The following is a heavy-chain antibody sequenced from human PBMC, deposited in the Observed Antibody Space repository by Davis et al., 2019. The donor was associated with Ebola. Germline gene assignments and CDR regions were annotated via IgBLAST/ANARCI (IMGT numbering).Heavy chain of an antibody. CDR1: GGSISSYY. J-gene: IGHJ3*02. CDR3: ARVRGVIITRRAFDI. Sequence: PSETLSLTCTVSGGSISSYYWSWIRQPPGKGLEWIGYIYYSGSTNYNPSLKSRVTISVDTSKNQFSLKLSSVTAADTAVYYCARVRGVIITRRAFDIWGQGTMVTVSS. CDR2: IYYSGST. V-gene: IGHV4-59*12. D-gene: IGHD3-10*01.